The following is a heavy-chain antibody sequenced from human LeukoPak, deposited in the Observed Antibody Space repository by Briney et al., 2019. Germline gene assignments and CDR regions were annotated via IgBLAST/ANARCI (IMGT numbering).Heavy chain of an antibody. CDR3: ARDSSGAHPAD. D-gene: IGHD3-22*01. V-gene: IGHV4-34*01. J-gene: IGHJ4*02. CDR1: GGSFSGYH. Sequence: PSETLSLTCAVYGGSFSGYHWSWIRQPPGKGLEWIGEINHRGSTNYNPSLKSRVTMSVDTSKNQFSPKLSSVTAADTAVYYCARDSSGAHPADWGQGTLVTVSS. CDR2: INHRGST.